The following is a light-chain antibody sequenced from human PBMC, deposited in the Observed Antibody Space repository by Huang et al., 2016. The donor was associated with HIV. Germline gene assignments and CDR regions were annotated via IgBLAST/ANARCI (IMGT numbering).Light chain of an antibody. J-gene: IGKJ1*01. CDR1: QGITNS. CDR2: AAS. CDR3: QQYYNIPRT. Sequence: DIQMTQPPSSLSASVGDRVTITCRASQGITNSLAWYQQKPGKAPKLLLYAASRLESGVPARFSGTGSGTDYTLTISSLQPEDFATYYCQQYYNIPRTFGQGTKVEVK. V-gene: IGKV1-NL1*01.